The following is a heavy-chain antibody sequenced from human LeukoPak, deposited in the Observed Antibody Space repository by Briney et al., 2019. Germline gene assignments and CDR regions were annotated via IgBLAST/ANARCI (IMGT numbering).Heavy chain of an antibody. D-gene: IGHD4-17*01. CDR2: MNSNSGNT. CDR3: ARGLTVTTRLAGY. Sequence: ASVKVSCKASGYTFTSYDINWVRQATGQGLEWMGWMNSNSGNTDYAQKFQGRVTMTRNTSISTAYMELSSLRSEDTAMYYCARGLTVTTRLAGYWGQGTLVTVSS. V-gene: IGHV1-8*01. J-gene: IGHJ4*02. CDR1: GYTFTSYD.